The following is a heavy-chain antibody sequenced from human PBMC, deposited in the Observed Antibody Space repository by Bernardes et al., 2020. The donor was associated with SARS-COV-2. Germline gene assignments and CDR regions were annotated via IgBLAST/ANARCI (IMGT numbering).Heavy chain of an antibody. V-gene: IGHV1-2*02. D-gene: IGHD2-21*01. J-gene: IGHJ4*02. CDR1: GYTFTDYY. CDR3: ARTFYYDRGGDSVFDQ. Sequence: SVKVSCKASGYTFTDYYIHWLRQAPGQGFEWMGWISPKSGATNYAQKFQGRVTMTRDTAISTEYMQLSRLTSDDTAVYYCARTFYYDRGGDSVFDQWGQGTLVSVSS. CDR2: ISPKSGAT.